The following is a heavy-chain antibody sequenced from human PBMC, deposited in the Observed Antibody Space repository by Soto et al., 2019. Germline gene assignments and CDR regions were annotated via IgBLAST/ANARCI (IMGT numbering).Heavy chain of an antibody. Sequence: KPSETLSLTCTVSGGSISSYYWSWIRQPPGKGLEWIGYIYYSGSTNYNPSLKSRVTISVDTSKNQFSLKLSSVTAADTAVYYCARLPPIFGVPGDYYYGMDVWGHGTPVTVS. CDR1: GGSISSYY. CDR2: IYYSGST. V-gene: IGHV4-59*01. CDR3: ARLPPIFGVPGDYYYGMDV. J-gene: IGHJ6*02. D-gene: IGHD3-3*01.